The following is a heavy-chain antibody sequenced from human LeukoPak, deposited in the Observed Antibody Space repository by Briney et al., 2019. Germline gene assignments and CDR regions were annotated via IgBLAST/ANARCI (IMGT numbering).Heavy chain of an antibody. Sequence: PGGSLRPSCAASGFTFSDYYMSWIRQAPGKGLEWVSYISSSGSTIYNADSVKGRFTISRDNAKNSLYLQMNSLRAEDTAVYYCARAQIHYGDYYYFDYWGQGTLVTVSS. J-gene: IGHJ4*02. D-gene: IGHD4-17*01. V-gene: IGHV3-11*01. CDR2: ISSSGSTI. CDR1: GFTFSDYY. CDR3: ARAQIHYGDYYYFDY.